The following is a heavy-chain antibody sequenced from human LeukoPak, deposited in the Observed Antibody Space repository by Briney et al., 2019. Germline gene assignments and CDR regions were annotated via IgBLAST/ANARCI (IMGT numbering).Heavy chain of an antibody. Sequence: GGSLRLSCAASGFTFSSYAMHWVRQAPGKRLEWVAVISYDGSNKYYADSVKGRFTISRDNSKNTLYLQMNSLRAEDTAVYYCARGSSSGWYIYATWGQGTLVTVSS. CDR1: GFTFSSYA. J-gene: IGHJ5*02. V-gene: IGHV3-30*04. D-gene: IGHD6-19*01. CDR2: ISYDGSNK. CDR3: ARGSSSGWYIYAT.